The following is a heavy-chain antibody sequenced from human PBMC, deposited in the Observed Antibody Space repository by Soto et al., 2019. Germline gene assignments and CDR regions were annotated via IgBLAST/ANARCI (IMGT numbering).Heavy chain of an antibody. Sequence: GGSLRLSCAASGFTFSSYSMNWVRQAPGKGLEWVSSISSSSSYIYYADSVKGRFTISRDNAKNSLYLQMNSLRAEDTAVYYCARDRAAAGTIHYYYYMDVWGKGTTVTVSS. J-gene: IGHJ6*03. D-gene: IGHD6-13*01. CDR1: GFTFSSYS. V-gene: IGHV3-21*01. CDR3: ARDRAAAGTIHYYYYMDV. CDR2: ISSSSSYI.